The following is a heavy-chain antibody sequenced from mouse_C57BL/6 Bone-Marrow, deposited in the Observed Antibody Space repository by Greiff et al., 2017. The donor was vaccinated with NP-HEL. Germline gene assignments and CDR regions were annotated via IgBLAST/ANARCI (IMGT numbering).Heavy chain of an antibody. CDR2: IDPNSGGT. D-gene: IGHD2-4*01. V-gene: IGHV1-72*01. CDR3: ANYDSLAY. J-gene: IGHJ3*01. Sequence: QVQLQQPGAELVKPGASVKLSCKASGYTFTSYWMHWVKQRPGRGLEWIGRIDPNSGGTKYNEKFKSKATLTVDNPSSTADMQRSSLTSEDSAVYYCANYDSLAYWGQGTLVTVSA. CDR1: GYTFTSYW.